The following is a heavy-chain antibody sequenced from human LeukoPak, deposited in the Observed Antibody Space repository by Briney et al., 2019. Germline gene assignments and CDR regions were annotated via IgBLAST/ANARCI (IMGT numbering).Heavy chain of an antibody. D-gene: IGHD6-19*01. J-gene: IGHJ4*02. CDR3: ARGLGSGSYFDY. CDR1: GFTFSSYG. Sequence: GGSLRLSCAASGFTFSSYGMHWVRQAPGKGLECLTDIWYDGSNKYHADSVKGRFTISRDNSKNTLYRQMNSLRAEDTAVYYCARGLGSGSYFDYWGQGTLVTVSS. V-gene: IGHV3-33*01. CDR2: IWYDGSNK.